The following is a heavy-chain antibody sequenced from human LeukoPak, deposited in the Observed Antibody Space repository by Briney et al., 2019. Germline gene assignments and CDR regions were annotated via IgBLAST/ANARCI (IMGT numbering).Heavy chain of an antibody. CDR2: IHSSGYT. Sequence: SETLSLTCTVSGGSISSNYWTWIRQPPGQGLEWIAYIHSSGYTNYNPSLKSRATISVDTSKNQFSLKVTSVTAADTAVYYCAKRQGPESGSYDYFDPWGQGTLVTVSS. CDR1: GGSISSNY. D-gene: IGHD1-26*01. J-gene: IGHJ5*02. V-gene: IGHV4-4*09. CDR3: AKRQGPESGSYDYFDP.